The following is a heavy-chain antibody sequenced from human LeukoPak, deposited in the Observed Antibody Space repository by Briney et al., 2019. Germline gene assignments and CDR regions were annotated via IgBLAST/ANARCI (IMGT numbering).Heavy chain of an antibody. CDR3: AKASWVSSADAVL. Sequence: GGSLRLSCVASGFTFSNYAMSWVRQAPARELEWVSSLRGDGDTFYADSVKGRFTLSRDDSRNTVYLELSNLRVEDTAIYYCAKASWVSSADAVLWGQGTLVIVSS. J-gene: IGHJ4*02. CDR1: GFTFSNYA. CDR2: LRGDGDT. V-gene: IGHV3-23*01. D-gene: IGHD3-16*01.